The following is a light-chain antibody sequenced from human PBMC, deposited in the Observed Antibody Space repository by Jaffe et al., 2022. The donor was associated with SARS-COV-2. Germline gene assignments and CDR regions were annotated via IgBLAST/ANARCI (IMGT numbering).Light chain of an antibody. Sequence: QAGLTQPPSVSKGLRQTATLTCTGNSSNVGNQGAAWLQQHQGHPPKLLSYKNNNRPSGISERFSASRSGNTASLTITGLQPEDEADYYCSAWDSSLSAYVFGTGTKVTVL. J-gene: IGLJ1*01. CDR2: KNN. CDR3: SAWDSSLSAYV. CDR1: SSNVGNQG. V-gene: IGLV10-54*04.